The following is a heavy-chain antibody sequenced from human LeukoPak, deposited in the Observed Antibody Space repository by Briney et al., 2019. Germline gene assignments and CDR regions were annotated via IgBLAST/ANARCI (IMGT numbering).Heavy chain of an antibody. V-gene: IGHV1-18*01. Sequence: ASVKVSCKASGYTFTSYDINWVRQATGQGLEWMGWISANNGNTNYAHKLQNRVTMTTDTSTSTAYMELRSLRPDDPAIYYCARVGLTWWDLPESWGQGTLVTVSS. CDR2: ISANNGNT. J-gene: IGHJ5*02. CDR3: ARVGLTWWDLPES. D-gene: IGHD1-26*01. CDR1: GYTFTSYD.